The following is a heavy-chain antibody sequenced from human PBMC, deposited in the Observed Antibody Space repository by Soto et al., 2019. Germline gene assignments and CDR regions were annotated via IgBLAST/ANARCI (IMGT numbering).Heavy chain of an antibody. Sequence: QVQLQQWGAGLLKPSETLSLTCAVSGGSFSGHYWSWIRQPPGKGLEWIGELNHSGSTNYNPSLKSRVTISVDTSKNQFSLKLSSVTAADTAVYFCARVGPLGSSSCFDYWGQGTLVTVSS. J-gene: IGHJ4*02. CDR2: LNHSGST. CDR1: GGSFSGHY. CDR3: ARVGPLGSSSCFDY. D-gene: IGHD6-13*01. V-gene: IGHV4-34*01.